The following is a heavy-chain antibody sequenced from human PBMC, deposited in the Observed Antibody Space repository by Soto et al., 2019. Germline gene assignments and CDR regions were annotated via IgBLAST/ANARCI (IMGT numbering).Heavy chain of an antibody. V-gene: IGHV1-69*13. CDR3: ARAPLRLKDIVVVQLYAFDI. D-gene: IGHD2-2*01. J-gene: IGHJ3*02. CDR2: IIPIFGTA. CDR1: GGTFSSYV. Sequence: SVKVSCKASGGTFSSYVISWVRQAPGQGLEWMGGIIPIFGTANYAQKFQGRVTITADESTSTAYMELSSLRSEDTAVYYCARAPLRLKDIVVVQLYAFDIWGQGTMVTVSS.